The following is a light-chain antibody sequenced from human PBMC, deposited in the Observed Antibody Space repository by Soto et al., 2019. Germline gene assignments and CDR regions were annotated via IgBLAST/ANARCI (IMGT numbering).Light chain of an antibody. CDR2: VDN. CDR3: AAWDDSLSGPV. J-gene: IGLJ2*01. CDR1: SSNIGRNT. V-gene: IGLV1-44*01. Sequence: QSALTQPPSVSGTPGQRVTMSCSGDSSNIGRNTVSWYQQLPGTAPKVLISVDNQRSSGVPDRFSGSKSGTSASLAISGLQSEDEADYYCAAWDDSLSGPVFGGVTKLTVL.